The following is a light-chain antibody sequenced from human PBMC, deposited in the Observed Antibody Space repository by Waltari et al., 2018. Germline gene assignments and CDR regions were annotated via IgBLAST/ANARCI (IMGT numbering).Light chain of an antibody. Sequence: DIQMAQSPSSLSASVGDRVTITCRASQSIDSYLNWYQQKTGKAPKLLIYAASTLQSGVPSRFSCSGSGTDFTLTISSLQPEDFATYYCQQSDSIPPQFTFGPGTKVDIK. CDR2: AAS. CDR3: QQSDSIPPQFT. CDR1: QSIDSY. V-gene: IGKV1-39*01. J-gene: IGKJ3*01.